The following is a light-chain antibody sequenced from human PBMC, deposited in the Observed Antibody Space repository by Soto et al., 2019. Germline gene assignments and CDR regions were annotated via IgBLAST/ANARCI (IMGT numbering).Light chain of an antibody. CDR2: RNN. CDR3: AAWDDSLSVVV. J-gene: IGLJ2*01. Sequence: QSVLTQPPSASGTPGQRVTISCSGSSSNIGSNYVYWYQQPPGTAPKLLIYRNNQRPSGVPDRFSGSKSGTSASLAISGLRSEDEADYYCAAWDDSLSVVVFGGGTKVTVL. CDR1: SSNIGSNY. V-gene: IGLV1-47*01.